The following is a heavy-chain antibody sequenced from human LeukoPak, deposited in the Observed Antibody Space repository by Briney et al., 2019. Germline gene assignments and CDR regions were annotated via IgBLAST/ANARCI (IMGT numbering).Heavy chain of an antibody. CDR1: GGSISSYY. V-gene: IGHV4-59*08. CDR2: IYYSGST. CDR3: ARLLRITIFGVARARFDP. J-gene: IGHJ5*02. Sequence: PSETLSLTCTVSGGSISSYYWSWIRQPPGKGLEWIGCIYYSGSTNYNPSLKSRVTISVDTSKNQFSLKLSSVTAADTAVYYCARLLRITIFGVARARFDPWGQGTLVTVSS. D-gene: IGHD3-3*01.